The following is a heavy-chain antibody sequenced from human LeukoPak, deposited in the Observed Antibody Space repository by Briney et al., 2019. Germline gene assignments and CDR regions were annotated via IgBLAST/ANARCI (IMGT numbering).Heavy chain of an antibody. V-gene: IGHV4-39*01. J-gene: IGHJ4*02. CDR2: IYYSGST. Sequence: SETLSLTCTVSGGSISSSSYYWGWIRQPPGKGLEWIGSIYYSGSTYYNPSLKSRVTISVDTSKNQFSLKLSSVTAADTAVYYCARHPRIAVAGLDYWGQGTLVTVSS. D-gene: IGHD6-19*01. CDR3: ARHPRIAVAGLDY. CDR1: GGSISSSSYY.